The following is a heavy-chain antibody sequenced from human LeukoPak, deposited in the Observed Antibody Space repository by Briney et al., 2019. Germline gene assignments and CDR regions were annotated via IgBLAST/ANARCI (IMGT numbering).Heavy chain of an antibody. D-gene: IGHD1-14*01. CDR3: ARDPAGHGRYFDY. J-gene: IGHJ4*02. Sequence: SETLSLTCTVSGGSINGYFCTWLRQSAGAGLECIGRIHASGTTYYNPSFKSRVSMSVDTSNNKFSLRLNSVSAADTAVYYCARDPAGHGRYFDYWGQGALVTVSS. V-gene: IGHV4-4*07. CDR2: IHASGTT. CDR1: GGSINGYF.